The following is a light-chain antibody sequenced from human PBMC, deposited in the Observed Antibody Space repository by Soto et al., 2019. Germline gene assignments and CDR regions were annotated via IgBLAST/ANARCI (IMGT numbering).Light chain of an antibody. CDR3: SSSAGIYHYLV. V-gene: IGLV2-8*01. CDR2: EVN. CDR1: SSDIGGYNS. Sequence: QSALTQSPSASGSPGQSVTISCTGTSSDIGGYNSVSWYQQYPGKAPRLMIYEVNKRPSGVPDRFSGSKSGYTASLTVSGLQTEDEAFYYCSSSAGIYHYLVFGGGTKVTVL. J-gene: IGLJ3*02.